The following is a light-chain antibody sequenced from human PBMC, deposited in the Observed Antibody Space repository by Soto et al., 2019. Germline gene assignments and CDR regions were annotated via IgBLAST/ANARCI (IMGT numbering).Light chain of an antibody. CDR3: QTWGTGIQV. CDR1: SGHSSYA. Sequence: QSVLTQSPSASASLGASVKLTCTLSSGHSSYAIAWHQQRPEKGPRYLMKLNSDGSHSKGDGIPDRFSGSSSGAERYLTISSLQSEDEADYYCQTWGTGIQVFGGATHMTVL. V-gene: IGLV4-69*01. CDR2: LNSDGSH. J-gene: IGLJ2*01.